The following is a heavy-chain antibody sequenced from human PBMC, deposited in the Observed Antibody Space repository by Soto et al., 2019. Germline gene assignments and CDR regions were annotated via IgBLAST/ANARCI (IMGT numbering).Heavy chain of an antibody. J-gene: IGHJ4*02. V-gene: IGHV4-59*01. CDR1: GCSFHNFY. D-gene: IGHD3-16*01. CDR3: ARGVDYYDTSGYFSFDS. CDR2: VHYSGST. Sequence: SXTMALTCNVSGCSFHNFYLLWIRHPPGKGLEWVGHVHYSGSTNYSPSLNSRATISLDTSKSQLSLKLRSVTAADTAMYFCARGVDYYDTSGYFSFDSWGQGIPVTVSS.